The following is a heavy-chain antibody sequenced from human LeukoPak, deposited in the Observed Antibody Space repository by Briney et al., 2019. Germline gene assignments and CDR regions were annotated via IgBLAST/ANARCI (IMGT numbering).Heavy chain of an antibody. D-gene: IGHD4-17*01. Sequence: SETLSLTCAVYGGSFSGYYWSWIRQHPGKGLEWIGYIYYSGSTYYNPSLKSRVTISVDTSKNQFSLKLSSVTAADTAVYYCARTSYGALDYWGQGTLVTVSS. CDR1: GGSFSGYY. CDR3: ARTSYGALDY. CDR2: IYYSGST. J-gene: IGHJ4*02. V-gene: IGHV4-31*11.